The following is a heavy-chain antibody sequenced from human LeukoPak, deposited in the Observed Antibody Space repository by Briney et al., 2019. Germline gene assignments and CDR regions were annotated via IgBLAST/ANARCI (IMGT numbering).Heavy chain of an antibody. CDR1: GYTLTELS. CDR2: FDPEDGET. CDR3: ATESKVGAYFDY. V-gene: IGHV1-24*01. D-gene: IGHD1-26*01. Sequence: ASVKVSCKVSGYTLTELSMHWVRQAPGKGLEWMGGFDPEDGETIYAQKFQGRVTMAEDTSTDTAYMELSSLRSEDTAVYYCATESKVGAYFDYWGQGTLVTVSS. J-gene: IGHJ4*02.